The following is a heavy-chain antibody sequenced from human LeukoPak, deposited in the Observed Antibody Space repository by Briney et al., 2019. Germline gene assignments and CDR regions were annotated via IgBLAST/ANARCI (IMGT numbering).Heavy chain of an antibody. CDR2: MNPNSGDT. V-gene: IGHV1-8*01. J-gene: IGHJ4*02. CDR1: GYTFTTYD. Sequence: ASVKVSCKASGYTFTTYDITWVRQATGQGLEWMGWMNPNSGDTAYAQKFQGRVAMTRDTSISTAYMELSSLRSEDTAVYYCARGLGDYYDTSGYYYAVPAHWGQGTLVTVSS. CDR3: ARGLGDYYDTSGYYYAVPAH. D-gene: IGHD3-22*01.